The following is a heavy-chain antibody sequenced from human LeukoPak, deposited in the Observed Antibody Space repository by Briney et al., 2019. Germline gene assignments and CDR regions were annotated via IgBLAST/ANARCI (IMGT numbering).Heavy chain of an antibody. Sequence: PGGSLRLSCEASGFTFSTYAMTWDRQAPGKGLEWVSVIYSGGSTYYADSVKGRFTISRDNSKNTLYLQMNSLRAEDTAVYYCARELDYWGQGTLVTVSS. J-gene: IGHJ4*02. CDR1: GFTFSTYA. CDR3: ARELDY. CDR2: IYSGGST. V-gene: IGHV3-66*01.